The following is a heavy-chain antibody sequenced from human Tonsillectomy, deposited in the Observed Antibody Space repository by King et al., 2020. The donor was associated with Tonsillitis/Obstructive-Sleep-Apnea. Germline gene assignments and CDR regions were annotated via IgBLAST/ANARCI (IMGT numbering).Heavy chain of an antibody. CDR3: TGDHISDS. Sequence: VQLVESGGGLVQPGRSLRLSCAASGFTFRSYWMNWVRQAPGIGLEWVASIKQDGSEKYYVDSVKGRFTISRDNAKNSLYLQMYSLRAEDTALYYCTGDHISDSWGQGTLVTVSS. CDR2: IKQDGSEK. J-gene: IGHJ4*02. CDR1: GFTFRSYW. V-gene: IGHV3-7*04.